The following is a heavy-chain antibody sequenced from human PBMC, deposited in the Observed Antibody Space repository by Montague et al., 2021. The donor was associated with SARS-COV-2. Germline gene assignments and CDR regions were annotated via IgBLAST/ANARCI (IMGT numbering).Heavy chain of an antibody. D-gene: IGHD3-22*01. CDR2: ISSSSSYI. V-gene: IGHV3-21*01. CDR3: AGSPSYYYDSSGCFDY. J-gene: IGHJ4*02. Sequence: SLRLSCAASGFTFSSYSMNWVRQAPGKGLEWVSSISSSSSYIYYADSVKGRFTISRDNAKNSLYLQMNSLRAEDTAVYYCAGSPSYYYDSSGCFDYWGQGTLVTVSS. CDR1: GFTFSSYS.